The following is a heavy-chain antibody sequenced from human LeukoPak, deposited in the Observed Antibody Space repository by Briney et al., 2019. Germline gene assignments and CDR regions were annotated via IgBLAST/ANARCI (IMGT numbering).Heavy chain of an antibody. D-gene: IGHD5-24*01. CDR3: ARQEEMATIRAWFDP. CDR2: VYYSGST. CDR1: GASIRSYY. Sequence: PSETLSLTCTVSGASIRSYYWNWIRQPPGKELEWIGYVYYSGSTDYNPSLKSRVTISLDTSKNQFSLKLSSVTAADTAVYYCARQEEMATIRAWFDPWGQGTLVTVSS. J-gene: IGHJ5*02. V-gene: IGHV4-59*08.